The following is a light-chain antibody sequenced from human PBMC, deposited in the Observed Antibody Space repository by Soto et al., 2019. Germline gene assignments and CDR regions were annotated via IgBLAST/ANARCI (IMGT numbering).Light chain of an antibody. V-gene: IGKV1-5*03. CDR1: QTISSW. J-gene: IGKJ1*01. CDR2: KAS. Sequence: DIQATQSPSTLSGSVGDRVTITCRASQTISSWLAWYQQKPGKAPKLLIYKASTLKSGVPSRFSGSGSGTEFTLTISILQPDDFATYDCQHYNSYSEAVGQGTKVEIK. CDR3: QHYNSYSEA.